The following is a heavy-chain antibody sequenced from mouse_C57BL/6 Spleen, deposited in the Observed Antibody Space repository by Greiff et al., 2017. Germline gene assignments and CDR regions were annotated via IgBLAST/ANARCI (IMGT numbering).Heavy chain of an antibody. V-gene: IGHV1-82*01. Sequence: VQLQQSGPELVKPGASVTISCKASGYAFSSSWMNWVKQRPGKGLEWIGRIYPGDGDTNYNGKFKGKATLTADKSSSTAYMQLSSLTSEDSAVYFCAREGSNWVYYFDYWGQGTTLTVSS. CDR1: GYAFSSSW. CDR2: IYPGDGDT. D-gene: IGHD4-1*01. CDR3: AREGSNWVYYFDY. J-gene: IGHJ2*01.